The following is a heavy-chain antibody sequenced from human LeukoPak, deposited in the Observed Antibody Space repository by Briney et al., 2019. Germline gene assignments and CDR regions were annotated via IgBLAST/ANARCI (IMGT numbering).Heavy chain of an antibody. CDR1: GYTFTSYY. Sequence: ASVKVSCKASGYTFTSYYMHWVRQAPGQGLEWMGIINPSGGSTSYAQKFQGRVTMTRDTSTSTAYMELSSLRSEDTAVYYCASSRYAPFAFDIWGQGTMVTVSS. J-gene: IGHJ3*02. CDR3: ASSRYAPFAFDI. CDR2: INPSGGST. D-gene: IGHD5-18*01. V-gene: IGHV1-46*01.